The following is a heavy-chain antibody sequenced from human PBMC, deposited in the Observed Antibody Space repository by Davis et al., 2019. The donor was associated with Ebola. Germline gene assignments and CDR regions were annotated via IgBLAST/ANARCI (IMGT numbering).Heavy chain of an antibody. CDR2: IHANEGNT. J-gene: IGHJ6*03. D-gene: IGHD2-2*01. CDR3: ARGIGYCSGTSCYYFYLDV. CDR1: GVTFTGHF. V-gene: IGHV1-2*04. Sequence: ASVKVSCKASGVTFTGHFIQWVRQAPGRGLEWMAWIHANEGNTKNAQKFQGWVTMTGDTSISTAYMEVSRLRSDDTAVYYCARGIGYCSGTSCYYFYLDVWGKGTTVTVS.